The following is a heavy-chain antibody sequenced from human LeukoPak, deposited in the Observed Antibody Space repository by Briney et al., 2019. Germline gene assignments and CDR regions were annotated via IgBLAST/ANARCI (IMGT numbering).Heavy chain of an antibody. CDR1: GGSISSSSYY. J-gene: IGHJ4*02. V-gene: IGHV4-39*07. CDR2: INHSGST. D-gene: IGHD6-19*01. CDR3: ARRSVAGYDY. Sequence: SETLSLTCTVSGGSISSSSYYWGWIRQPPGKGLEWIGEINHSGSTNYNPSLKSRVTISVDTSKNQFSLKLSSVTAADTAVYYCARRSVAGYDYWGQGTLVTVSS.